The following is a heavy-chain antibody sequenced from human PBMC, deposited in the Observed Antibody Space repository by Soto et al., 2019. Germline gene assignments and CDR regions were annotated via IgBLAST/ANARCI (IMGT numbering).Heavy chain of an antibody. CDR1: GGSISSSIW. V-gene: IGHV4-4*02. CDR2: IYHSGST. D-gene: IGHD6-13*01. CDR3: ASPQRGNGFDI. J-gene: IGHJ3*02. Sequence: SETLSLTCAVSGGSISSSIWWSWVRQPPGKGLEWIGEIYHSGSTNYNPSIKSRVTISVDKSKNQFSLKLSSVTAADTAVYYCASPQRGNGFDIWGQGTMVTVSS.